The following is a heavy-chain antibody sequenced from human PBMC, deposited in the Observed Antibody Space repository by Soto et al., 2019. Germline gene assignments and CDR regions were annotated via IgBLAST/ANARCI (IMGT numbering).Heavy chain of an antibody. CDR3: VRRHVSATGIDWFDL. CDR2: INAANGDT. D-gene: IGHD6-13*01. Sequence: ASVKVSCKASGYTFTSYGIHWVRQAPGQRLEWMGWINAANGDTKYSPKFQGRVTITRDTSASTAYMELSSLRSEDTAVYYCVRRHVSATGIDWFDLWGRGTLVTVSS. CDR1: GYTFTSYG. J-gene: IGHJ2*01. V-gene: IGHV1-3*01.